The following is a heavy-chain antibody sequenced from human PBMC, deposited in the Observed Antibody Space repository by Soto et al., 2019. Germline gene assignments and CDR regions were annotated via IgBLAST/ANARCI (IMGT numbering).Heavy chain of an antibody. CDR3: ARVGYSYGYAFDP. D-gene: IGHD5-18*01. CDR1: GFTFSSYW. V-gene: IGHV3-74*01. J-gene: IGHJ5*02. Sequence: PGGSLRLSCAASGFTFSSYWMHWVRQAPGKGLVWVSRINSDGSSTSYADSVKGRFTISRDNAKNTLYLQMNSLRAEDTAVYYCARVGYSYGYAFDPWGQGTLVTVPQ. CDR2: INSDGSST.